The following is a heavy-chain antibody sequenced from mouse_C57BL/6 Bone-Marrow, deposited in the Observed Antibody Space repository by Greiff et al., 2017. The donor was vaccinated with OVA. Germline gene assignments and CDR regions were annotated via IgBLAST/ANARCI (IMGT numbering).Heavy chain of an antibody. V-gene: IGHV1-18*01. CDR1: GYTFTDYN. CDR2: INPNNGGT. CDR3: ARYWRAMDY. Sequence: VQIQQYGTELVKPGASVKIPCKASGYTFTDYNMDWVKQSHGKSLEWIGDINPNNGGTIYNQKFKGKATLTVDKSSSTAYMELRSLTSEDTAVYYCARYWRAMDYWGQGTSVTVSS. J-gene: IGHJ4*01. D-gene: IGHD4-1*01.